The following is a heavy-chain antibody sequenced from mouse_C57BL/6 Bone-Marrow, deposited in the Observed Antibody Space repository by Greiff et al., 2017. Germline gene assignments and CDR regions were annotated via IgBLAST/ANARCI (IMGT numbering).Heavy chain of an antibody. CDR1: GFNIKDDY. V-gene: IGHV1-77*01. Sequence: QVQLQQSGAELVRPGASVKLSCTASGFNIKDDYMHWVKQRPGQGLEWIGKIGPGSGSTYYNEKFKGKATLTADKSSSTAYMQLSSLTSEDSAVYFCARNYYGSEGAMDYWGQGTSVTVSS. CDR3: ARNYYGSEGAMDY. D-gene: IGHD1-1*01. J-gene: IGHJ4*01. CDR2: IGPGSGST.